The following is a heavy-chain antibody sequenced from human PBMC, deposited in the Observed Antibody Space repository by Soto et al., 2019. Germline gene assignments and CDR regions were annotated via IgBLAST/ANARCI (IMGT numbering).Heavy chain of an antibody. D-gene: IGHD5-18*01. CDR1: GFTFSSYG. Sequence: EMQLLESGGGLVQPGGSLRLSCVASGFTFSSYGVSWVRQAPGKGLEWVAGISGISGRTDYADSVKGRFTISRDNSNNILYLQLNSLRAEDTAIYYCAKQRKYRAYYYPMDVWGQGATVTVSS. V-gene: IGHV3-23*01. J-gene: IGHJ6*02. CDR3: AKQRKYRAYYYPMDV. CDR2: ISGISGRT.